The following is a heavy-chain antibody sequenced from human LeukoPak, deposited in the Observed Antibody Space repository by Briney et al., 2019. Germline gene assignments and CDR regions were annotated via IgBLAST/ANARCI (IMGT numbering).Heavy chain of an antibody. V-gene: IGHV3-23*01. Sequence: GGSLRLSCAASGFTFSSYAMSWVRQAPGKGLEWVSAISGSGGSTYYADSVKGRFTISRDNSKTTLYLQMNSLRAEDTAVYYWAKHPRITMVRGVIFPDYWGQGTLVTVSS. CDR2: ISGSGGST. J-gene: IGHJ4*02. CDR1: GFTFSSYA. D-gene: IGHD3-10*01. CDR3: AKHPRITMVRGVIFPDY.